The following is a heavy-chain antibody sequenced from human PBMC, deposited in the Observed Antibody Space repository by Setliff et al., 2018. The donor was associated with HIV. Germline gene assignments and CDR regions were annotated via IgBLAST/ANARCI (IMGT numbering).Heavy chain of an antibody. CDR3: ARGVNFDY. CDR2: IKQDGSEK. J-gene: IGHJ4*02. V-gene: IGHV3-7*03. CDR1: GFAFSSLW. Sequence: GGSLRLSCAASGFAFSSLWMSWVRQAPGRGLECVANIKQDGSEKYYVDSVKGRFTVSRNNAENSLSLQMNSLTVDDTAIYYCARGVNFDYWGQGTQVTVSS. D-gene: IGHD3-3*01.